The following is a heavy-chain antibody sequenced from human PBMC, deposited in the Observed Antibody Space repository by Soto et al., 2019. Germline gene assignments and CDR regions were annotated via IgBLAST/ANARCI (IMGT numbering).Heavy chain of an antibody. V-gene: IGHV4-34*01. Sequence: PSETLSLTCAVYGGSFSGYYWSWIRQPPGKGLEWIGEINHSGSTNYNPSLKSRVTISVDTSKNQFSLKLSSVTAADTAVYYCARGLRSGIYYYYYMNVWGKGTTVTVSS. CDR1: GGSFSGYY. CDR2: INHSGST. CDR3: ARGLRSGIYYYYYMNV. D-gene: IGHD3-3*01. J-gene: IGHJ6*03.